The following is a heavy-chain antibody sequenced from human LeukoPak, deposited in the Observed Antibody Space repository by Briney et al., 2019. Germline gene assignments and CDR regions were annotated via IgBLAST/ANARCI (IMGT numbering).Heavy chain of an antibody. D-gene: IGHD3-16*01. CDR1: GFSFSTFG. CDR2: MCNYASKQ. J-gene: IGHJ4*02. CDR3: GEGSWGGEY. V-gene: IGHV3-33*06. Sequence: PGRSLRLSGAASGFSFSTFGMHSARRAPGKGLVGLAVMCNYASKQFFPESVKGSFHISRDNSQNTLYLQRNRLGAGDTAVYYCGEGSWGGEYWGRGGLVGVCS.